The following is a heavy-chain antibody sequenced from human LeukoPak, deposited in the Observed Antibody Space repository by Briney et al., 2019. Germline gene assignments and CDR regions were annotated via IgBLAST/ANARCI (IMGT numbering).Heavy chain of an antibody. J-gene: IGHJ6*02. D-gene: IGHD6-13*01. CDR2: IYPGDSDT. V-gene: IGHV5-51*01. CDR3: ARQYSSSSYDNYYGMDV. CDR1: GYSFTSYW. Sequence: GESLKISCKGSGYSFTSYWIGWVRQMPGKGLEWMGIIYPGDSDTRYSPSFQGQVTISADKSISTAYLQWSSLKASDTAMYYCARQYSSSSYDNYYGMDVWGQGTTVTVSS.